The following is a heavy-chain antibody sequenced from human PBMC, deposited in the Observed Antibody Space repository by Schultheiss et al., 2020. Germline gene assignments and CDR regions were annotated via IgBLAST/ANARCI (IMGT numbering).Heavy chain of an antibody. J-gene: IGHJ4*02. D-gene: IGHD3-10*01. CDR1: GGSISSYY. Sequence: SQTLSLTCTVSGGSISSYYWSWIRQPAGKGLEWIGRIYTSGSTNYNPSLKSRVTISVDTSKNQFSLKLSSVTAADTAVYYCSYGSGSGDGVYWGQGTLVTVSS. CDR3: SYGSGSGDGVY. CDR2: IYTSGST. V-gene: IGHV4-4*07.